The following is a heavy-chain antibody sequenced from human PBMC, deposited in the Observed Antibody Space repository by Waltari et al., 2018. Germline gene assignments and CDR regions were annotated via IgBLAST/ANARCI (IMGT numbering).Heavy chain of an antibody. Sequence: QLQLQESGPGLVKPSETLSLTCTVSGGSISSSSYYWGWIRHPPGEGLDWIGSIYYNGSTYYNPSLKSRVTISVDTSKNQFSLKLSSVTAADTAVYYCARRPHPRGTYYYDSSGYYGAFDIWGQGTMVTVSS. CDR2: IYYNGST. CDR1: GGSISSSSYY. CDR3: ARRPHPRGTYYYDSSGYYGAFDI. V-gene: IGHV4-39*01. J-gene: IGHJ3*02. D-gene: IGHD3-22*01.